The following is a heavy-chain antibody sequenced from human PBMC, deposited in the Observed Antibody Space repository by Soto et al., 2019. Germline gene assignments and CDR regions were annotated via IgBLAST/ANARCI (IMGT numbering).Heavy chain of an antibody. CDR2: IHTSGST. D-gene: IGHD1-20*01. CDR1: GGSIISYY. CDR3: ARANDITPSE. Sequence: SSETLSLTCTVSGGSIISYYWTWIRQPAGKGLEWIGRIHTSGSTNYNPSLRSRVTMSVDTSKKHFSLKLTSATAADTAVYYCARANDITPSEWGQGTLVTVSS. V-gene: IGHV4-4*07. J-gene: IGHJ4*02.